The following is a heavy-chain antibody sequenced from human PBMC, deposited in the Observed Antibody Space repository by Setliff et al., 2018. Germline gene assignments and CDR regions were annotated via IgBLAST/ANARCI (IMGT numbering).Heavy chain of an antibody. D-gene: IGHD3-3*01. CDR2: IKQGGSEK. J-gene: IGHJ4*02. CDR1: GFTFSSYW. CDR3: ARVPPYYDFWSAYFPGY. Sequence: GGSLRLSCAASGFTFSSYWMSWVRQAPGKGLEWVANIKQGGSEKYYVGSVTGRFTISRDNAKNSLYLQLNSLTAEDTAVYYCARVPPYYDFWSAYFPGYWGQGTLVTVSS. V-gene: IGHV3-7*01.